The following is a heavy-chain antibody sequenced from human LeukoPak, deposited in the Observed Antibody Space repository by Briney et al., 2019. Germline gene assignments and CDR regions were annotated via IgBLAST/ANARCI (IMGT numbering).Heavy chain of an antibody. CDR3: ARGHHDYAYYYYGMDV. D-gene: IGHD4-17*01. J-gene: IGHJ6*02. CDR2: IYYSGST. CDR1: GGSISSSSYY. V-gene: IGHV4-39*07. Sequence: SETLSLTCTVSGGSISSSSYYWGWIRQPPGKGLEWIGSIYYSGSTYYNPSLKSRVTISVDTSKNQFSLKLSSVTAADTAVYYCARGHHDYAYYYYGMDVWGQGTTVTVSS.